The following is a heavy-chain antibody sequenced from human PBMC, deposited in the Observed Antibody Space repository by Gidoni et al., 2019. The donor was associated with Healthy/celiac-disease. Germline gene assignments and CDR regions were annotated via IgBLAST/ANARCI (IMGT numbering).Heavy chain of an antibody. CDR1: GFTFSSYA. CDR2: ISGSGGST. CDR3: AKVRGIVGATPAWFDP. V-gene: IGHV3-23*01. J-gene: IGHJ5*02. D-gene: IGHD1-26*01. Sequence: EVQLLESGGGLVQPGGSLRLSCAASGFTFSSYAMSWVRQAPGKGLEWVSAISGSGGSTYYADSVKGRFTISRDNSKNTLYLQMNSLRAEDTAVYYCAKVRGIVGATPAWFDPWGQGTLVTVSS.